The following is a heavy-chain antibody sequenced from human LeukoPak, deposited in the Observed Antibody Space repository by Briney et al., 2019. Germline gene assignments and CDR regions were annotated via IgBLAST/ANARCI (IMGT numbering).Heavy chain of an antibody. CDR3: ASPTATTGDRSYYFGSGGLDY. CDR2: IYSGGRT. D-gene: IGHD3-10*01. CDR1: GFTVSSNY. Sequence: GGSLRLSCAASGFTVSSNYMSWVRQAPGKGLEWVSVIYSGGRTYYADSVKGRFTISRDNSKNTLYLQMNSLRAEDTAVYYCASPTATTGDRSYYFGSGGLDYWGQGTLVTVSS. V-gene: IGHV3-66*01. J-gene: IGHJ4*02.